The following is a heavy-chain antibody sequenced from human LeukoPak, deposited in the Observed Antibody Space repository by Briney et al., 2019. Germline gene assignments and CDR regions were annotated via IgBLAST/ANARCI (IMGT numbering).Heavy chain of an antibody. D-gene: IGHD1-26*01. Sequence: GGSLRLSCAASGFTVSSTHMVWVRQAPGKGLEWVSVTYTGGNSYYAGSVKGRFIISRDNAKNSVFLQMNSLRAEDTAVYYCARDPNLYSGTYDTYWGQGTLVTVSS. CDR3: ARDPNLYSGTYDTY. CDR1: GFTVSSTH. J-gene: IGHJ4*02. CDR2: TYTGGNS. V-gene: IGHV3-53*01.